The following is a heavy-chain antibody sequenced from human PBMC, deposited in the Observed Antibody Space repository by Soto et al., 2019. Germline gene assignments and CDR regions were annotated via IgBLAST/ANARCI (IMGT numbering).Heavy chain of an antibody. J-gene: IGHJ2*01. CDR2: IGTAGDT. CDR1: GFTFSSYD. D-gene: IGHD4-17*01. Sequence: EVQLVESGGGLVQPGGSLRLSCAASGFTFSSYDMHWVRQATGKGLEWVSAIGTAGDTYYPGSVKGRSTISRENAKNSLYLQMNSLRAGDTAVYYCARVHDYGDLQGNWYFDLWGRGTLVTVSS. CDR3: ARVHDYGDLQGNWYFDL. V-gene: IGHV3-13*01.